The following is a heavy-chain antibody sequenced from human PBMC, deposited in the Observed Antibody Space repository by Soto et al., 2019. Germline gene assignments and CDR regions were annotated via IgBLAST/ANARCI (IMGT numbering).Heavy chain of an antibody. CDR3: ARIGGRCSSNSCPAGDAFDI. CDR1: GFTFTSYS. J-gene: IGHJ3*02. D-gene: IGHD2-2*01. Sequence: EVQLVESGGGLVQPGGSLRLSCAASGFTFTSYSMSWVRQAPGKGLEWVSYISSGSSTIYYADSVEGRFTISRDNAKNSLYLQTNSLRAEDTAVYYCARIGGRCSSNSCPAGDAFDIWGRGTMVTVSS. V-gene: IGHV3-48*01. CDR2: ISSGSSTI.